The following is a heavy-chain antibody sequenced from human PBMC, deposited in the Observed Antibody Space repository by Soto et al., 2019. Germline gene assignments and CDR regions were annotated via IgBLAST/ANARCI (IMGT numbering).Heavy chain of an antibody. Sequence: QVQLVQSGAEVKKPGSSVKVSCKASGGTFSSYAISWVRQAPGQGLEWMGGIIPIFGTANYAQKFQGRVTITADESTSTAYMETSRLRSEDKVVYYCAGASDMGGGSWNWFDPWGQGTLVTVSS. J-gene: IGHJ5*02. CDR3: AGASDMGGGSWNWFDP. CDR1: GGTFSSYA. V-gene: IGHV1-69*01. CDR2: IIPIFGTA. D-gene: IGHD1-26*01.